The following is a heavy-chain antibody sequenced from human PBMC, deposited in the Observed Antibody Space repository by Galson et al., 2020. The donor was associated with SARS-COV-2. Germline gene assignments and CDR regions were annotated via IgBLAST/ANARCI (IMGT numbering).Heavy chain of an antibody. D-gene: IGHD6-19*01. CDR3: ARRPGSGFDY. CDR1: GASIGSTTSY. CDR2: YYYGGT. J-gene: IGHJ4*02. Sequence: ASETLSLTCTVSGASIGSTTSYWARIRQPPGKALEWIGSYYYGGTYYNPSLRSRVTISVDTSKNQLSLRLSSVTAADTAVYYCARRPGSGFDYWGQGTLVTVSS. V-gene: IGHV4-39*01.